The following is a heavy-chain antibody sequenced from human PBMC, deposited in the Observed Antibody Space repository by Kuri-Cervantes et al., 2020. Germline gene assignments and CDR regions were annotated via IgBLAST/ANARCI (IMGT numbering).Heavy chain of an antibody. CDR1: GYTFTGYY. V-gene: IGHV1-2*02. Sequence: ASVKVSCKASGYTFTGYYMHWVRQAPGQGLEWMGWINPNSGGTNYAQKFQGRVTMTRDTCISTAYMELSRLRSDDTAVYYCAKAVDIVVVPALGYGMDVWGQGTTVTVSS. D-gene: IGHD2-2*01. CDR2: INPNSGGT. CDR3: AKAVDIVVVPALGYGMDV. J-gene: IGHJ6*02.